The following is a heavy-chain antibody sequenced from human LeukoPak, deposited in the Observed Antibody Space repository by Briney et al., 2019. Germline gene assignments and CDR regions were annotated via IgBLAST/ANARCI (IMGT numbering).Heavy chain of an antibody. CDR2: IYSGGST. Sequence: PGGSLRLSCAASGFTFSSYALSWVRQAPGKGLEWVSVIYSGGSTYYADSVKGRFTISRDNSKNTLYLQTNSLRAEDTAIYYCASVVVTAIRDYWGQGTLVTVSS. CDR1: GFTFSSYA. CDR3: ASVVVTAIRDY. J-gene: IGHJ4*02. V-gene: IGHV3-23*03. D-gene: IGHD2-21*02.